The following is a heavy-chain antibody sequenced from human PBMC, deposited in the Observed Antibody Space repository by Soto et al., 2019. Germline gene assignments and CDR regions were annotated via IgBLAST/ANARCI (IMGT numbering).Heavy chain of an antibody. Sequence: KPSETLSLTCTVSGGSVSSGSYYWSWIRQPPGKGLEWIGYIYYSGSTNYNPSLKSRVTISVDTSKNQFSLKLSSVTAADTAVYYCASFWSDYYYGMDVWGQGTTVTVSS. CDR3: ASFWSDYYYGMDV. D-gene: IGHD3-3*01. V-gene: IGHV4-61*01. CDR1: GGSVSSGSYY. CDR2: IYYSGST. J-gene: IGHJ6*02.